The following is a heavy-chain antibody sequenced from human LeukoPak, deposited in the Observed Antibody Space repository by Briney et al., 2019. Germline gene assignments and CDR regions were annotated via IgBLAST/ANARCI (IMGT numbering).Heavy chain of an antibody. CDR3: ARRGMVATTRNWFDP. V-gene: IGHV5-51*01. Sequence: HGESLKISCKGSGYSFTSYWIGWVRQMPGKGLEWMGIIYPGDSDTRYSPSFQGQVTISADKSISTAYLQWSSLKASDTAMYYCARRGMVATTRNWFDPWGQGTLVTVSS. J-gene: IGHJ5*02. D-gene: IGHD5-12*01. CDR1: GYSFTSYW. CDR2: IYPGDSDT.